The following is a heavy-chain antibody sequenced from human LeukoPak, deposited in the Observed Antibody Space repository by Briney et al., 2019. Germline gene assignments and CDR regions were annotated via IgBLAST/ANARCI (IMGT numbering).Heavy chain of an antibody. CDR2: INHSGST. Sequence: SETLSLTFAVYGGSFSGYYWSWIRQPPGKGLEWIGEINHSGSTNYNPSLKSRVTISVDTSKNQFSLKLSSVTAADTAVYYCARHRRYCSGGSCLFPFDYWGQGTLVTVSS. D-gene: IGHD2-15*01. CDR3: ARHRRYCSGGSCLFPFDY. J-gene: IGHJ4*02. CDR1: GGSFSGYY. V-gene: IGHV4-34*01.